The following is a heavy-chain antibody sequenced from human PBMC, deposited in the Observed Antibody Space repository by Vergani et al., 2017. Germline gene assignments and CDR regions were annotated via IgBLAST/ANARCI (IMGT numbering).Heavy chain of an antibody. CDR1: GGSISSYY. D-gene: IGHD2-21*01. CDR3: AGLGGDSDFDY. Sequence: QVQLQESGPGLVKPSETLSLTCTVSGGSISSYYWSWIRQPPRKGLEWIGYIYYSGSTNYNPSLKSRVTISVDTSKNQFSLKLSSVTAADTAVYYCAGLGGDSDFDYWGQGTLVTVSS. J-gene: IGHJ4*02. V-gene: IGHV4-59*08. CDR2: IYYSGST.